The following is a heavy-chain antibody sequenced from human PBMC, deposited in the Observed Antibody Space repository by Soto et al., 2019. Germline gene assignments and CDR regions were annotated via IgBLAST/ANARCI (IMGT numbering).Heavy chain of an antibody. CDR1: GFPFSSHW. CDR3: ATLNGYDY. D-gene: IGHD5-12*01. Sequence: EVRLVESGGGLVQPGGSLRLSCAASGFPFSSHWLQWVRQVPGRGLVWVSRIDNTGSSAIYADSVRGRFTVSRDNAKDTLYLHMNSLRAEDTAVHYCATLNGYDYWGQGTLVTVSS. J-gene: IGHJ4*02. V-gene: IGHV3-74*01. CDR2: IDNTGSSA.